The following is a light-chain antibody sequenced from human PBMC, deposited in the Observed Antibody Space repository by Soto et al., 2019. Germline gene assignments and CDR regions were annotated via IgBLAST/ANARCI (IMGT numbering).Light chain of an antibody. V-gene: IGLV2-14*01. CDR2: DVS. J-gene: IGLJ1*01. Sequence: QSVLTQPASVSGSPGQSITISCTGTASDVGCYNYVSWYQQHPGKAPKLIIYDVSNRLSGVSNCFSGSKSGNTASLTISGLQAEDEADYYCNSYTSSSTYVFGTGTKVTVL. CDR1: ASDVGCYNY. CDR3: NSYTSSSTYV.